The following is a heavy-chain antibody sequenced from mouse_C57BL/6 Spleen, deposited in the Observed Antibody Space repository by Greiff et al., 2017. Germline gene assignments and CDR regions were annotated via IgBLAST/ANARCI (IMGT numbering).Heavy chain of an antibody. V-gene: IGHV1-55*01. CDR2: IYPGSGST. Sequence: VQLQQPGAELVKPGASVKMSCKASGYTFTSSWITWVKQRPGQGLEWIGDIYPGSGSTNYNEKFKSKATLTVDTSSSTAYMQLSSLTSEDSAVYYCAGGDYDVGGYAMDYWGQGTSVTVSS. D-gene: IGHD2-4*01. CDR3: AGGDYDVGGYAMDY. J-gene: IGHJ4*01. CDR1: GYTFTSSW.